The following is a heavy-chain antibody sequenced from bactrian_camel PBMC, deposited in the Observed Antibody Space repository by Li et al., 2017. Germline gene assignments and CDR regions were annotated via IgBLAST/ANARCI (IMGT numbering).Heavy chain of an antibody. V-gene: IGHV3S55*01. D-gene: IGHD2*01. CDR1: AATHSRYC. Sequence: HVQLVESGGGSVPAGDSLRLSCTVSAATHSRYCLGWFRQAPGKEREGVAVIGRDGSTSYAHSVNVRFIISQDNFNNTLATLYLKMNSLKPEDTAKYFCAADSRPRFRCVYEPRIGEDYSYWGQGTQVTVS. CDR3: AADSRPRFRCVYEPRIGEDYSY. J-gene: IGHJ4*01. CDR2: IGRDGST.